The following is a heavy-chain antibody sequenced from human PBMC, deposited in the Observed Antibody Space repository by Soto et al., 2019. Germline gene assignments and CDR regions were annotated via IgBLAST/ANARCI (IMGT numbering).Heavy chain of an antibody. Sequence: EVHLVESGGGLVKPGGSLRLTCAASGFIFNDYTMNWVRQAPGKGLEWVSSISKGGDYIFYADKVKGRFTISRDNTRNSLHLQMTSLRVEDTAVYYCAKDSGCVNNACAYDPWGQGTLVTVSS. CDR2: ISKGGDYI. V-gene: IGHV3-21*01. CDR1: GFIFNDYT. CDR3: AKDSGCVNNACAYDP. J-gene: IGHJ5*02. D-gene: IGHD1-20*01.